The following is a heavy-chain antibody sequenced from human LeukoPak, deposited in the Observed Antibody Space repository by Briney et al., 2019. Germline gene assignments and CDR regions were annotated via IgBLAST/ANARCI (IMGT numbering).Heavy chain of an antibody. CDR1: GGTFSSYA. CDR2: IIPIFGTA. V-gene: IGHV1-69*13. J-gene: IGHJ4*02. D-gene: IGHD3-3*01. Sequence: ASVNVSCKASGGTFSSYAISWVRQAPGQGLEWMGGIIPIFGTANYAQKFQGRVTITADESTSTAYMELGSLRSEDTAVYYCARGYTIFGVVITQCFDYWGQGTLVTVSS. CDR3: ARGYTIFGVVITQCFDY.